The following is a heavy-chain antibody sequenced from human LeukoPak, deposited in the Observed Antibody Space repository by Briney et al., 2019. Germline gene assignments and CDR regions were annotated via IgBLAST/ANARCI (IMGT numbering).Heavy chain of an antibody. CDR1: GFTFCIAW. V-gene: IGHV3-15*01. Sequence: RGSLRLSCAASGFTFCIAWMSWVRQGLGERLEWVGRIKSKTDGGTTDYAAPVKGRFTISRDDSKNTLYLQMNSLKTEDTAVYYCTTGLEMATIRDYWGQGTLVTVSS. CDR2: IKSKTDGGTT. J-gene: IGHJ4*02. CDR3: TTGLEMATIRDY. D-gene: IGHD5-24*01.